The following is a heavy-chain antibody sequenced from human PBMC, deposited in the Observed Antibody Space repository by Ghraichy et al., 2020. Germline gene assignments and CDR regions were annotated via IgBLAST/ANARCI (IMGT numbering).Heavy chain of an antibody. J-gene: IGHJ3*02. D-gene: IGHD5-12*01. CDR2: IYYSGST. V-gene: IGHV4-59*01. Sequence: SETLSLTCTVSGGSISSYYWSWIRQPPGKGLEWIGYIYYSGSTNYNPSLKSRVTISVDTSKNQFSLKLSSVTAADTAVYYCARVWYGGYDDAFDIWGQGTMVTVSS. CDR1: GGSISSYY. CDR3: ARVWYGGYDDAFDI.